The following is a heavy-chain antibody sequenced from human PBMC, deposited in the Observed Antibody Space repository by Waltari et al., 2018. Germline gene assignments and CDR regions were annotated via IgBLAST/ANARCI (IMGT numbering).Heavy chain of an antibody. V-gene: IGHV1-69*01. Sequence: QVQLVQSGAEVKKPGSSVKVPCKASGGPFRTCHISWVRQAPGTGLEWMGGIIPIFGTANYAQKFQGRVTITADESTSTAYMELSSLRSEDTAVYYCASNPPRSWDSSGYYYLGYWGQGTLVTVSS. CDR3: ASNPPRSWDSSGYYYLGY. J-gene: IGHJ4*02. CDR2: IIPIFGTA. D-gene: IGHD3-22*01. CDR1: GGPFRTCH.